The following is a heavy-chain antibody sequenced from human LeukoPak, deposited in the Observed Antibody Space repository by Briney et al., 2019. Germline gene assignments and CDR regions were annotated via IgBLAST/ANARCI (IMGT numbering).Heavy chain of an antibody. Sequence: ASVKVSCKASGGTFSSYAISWVRQAPGQGLERMGGIIPIFGTANYAQKFQGRVTITADESTSTAYMELSSLRSEDTAVYYCARALGYSYGYDGQPDYWGQGTLVTVSS. D-gene: IGHD5-18*01. CDR3: ARALGYSYGYDGQPDY. J-gene: IGHJ4*02. CDR2: IIPIFGTA. V-gene: IGHV1-69*13. CDR1: GGTFSSYA.